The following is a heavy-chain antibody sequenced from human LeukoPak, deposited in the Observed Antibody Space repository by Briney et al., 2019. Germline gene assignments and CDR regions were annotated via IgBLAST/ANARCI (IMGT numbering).Heavy chain of an antibody. D-gene: IGHD5-24*01. CDR1: GFTFSSYS. V-gene: IGHV3-21*01. CDR3: ARMATHDAFDI. Sequence: GGSLRLSCAASGFTFSSYSMNWVRQAPGKGLEWVSSISSSSSYIYYADSVKGRFTISRDNAKNSLYLQMNSLRAEDTAVYYCARMATHDAFDIWGQGTMATVSS. CDR2: ISSSSSYI. J-gene: IGHJ3*02.